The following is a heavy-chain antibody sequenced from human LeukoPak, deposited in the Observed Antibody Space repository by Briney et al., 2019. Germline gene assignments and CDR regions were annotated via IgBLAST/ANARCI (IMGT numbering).Heavy chain of an antibody. J-gene: IGHJ4*02. Sequence: PSETLSLTCTVSDASIITYYGGWIRQPPGKGLEWIGYIYYSGHTNFNPSLESRVTISIDTPKNQFSLSLRSVTAADTAVYYCASGHCTDGVCFFDHWGQETLVFVSS. D-gene: IGHD2-8*01. CDR2: IYYSGHT. CDR3: ASGHCTDGVCFFDH. V-gene: IGHV4-59*01. CDR1: DASIITYY.